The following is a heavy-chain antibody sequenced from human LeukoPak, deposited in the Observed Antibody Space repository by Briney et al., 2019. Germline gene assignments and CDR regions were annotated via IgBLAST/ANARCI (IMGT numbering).Heavy chain of an antibody. CDR1: GDSISTNHW. Sequence: SGTLSLTCAVSGDSISTNHWWSWVRQPPGKGLEWIGYIYYSGSTYYNPSLKSRVTISVDTSKNQFSLKLSSVTAADTAVYYCAVYGDRTYGMDVWGQGTTVTVSS. CDR3: AVYGDRTYGMDV. J-gene: IGHJ6*02. D-gene: IGHD4-17*01. CDR2: IYYSGST. V-gene: IGHV4-4*02.